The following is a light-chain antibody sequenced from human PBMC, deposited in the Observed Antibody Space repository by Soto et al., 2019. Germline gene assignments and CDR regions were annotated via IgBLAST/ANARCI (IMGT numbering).Light chain of an antibody. CDR3: QSYDSSLSAWV. J-gene: IGLJ3*02. Sequence: QYVLTQPPSESGAPGQRVTISCTASSSNIGAGYDVHWYQQLPGTAPKLLIYGNTNRPSGVPDRFSGSKSGTSASLTITGLQAEDEADYYCQSYDSSLSAWVFGGGTKLTVL. V-gene: IGLV1-40*01. CDR2: GNT. CDR1: SSNIGAGYD.